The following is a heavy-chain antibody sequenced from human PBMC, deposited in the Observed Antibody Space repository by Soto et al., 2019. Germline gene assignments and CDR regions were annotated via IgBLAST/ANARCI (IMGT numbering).Heavy chain of an antibody. CDR1: GDSFTSYY. CDR3: ARVKEMAIDY. CDR2: INPSGGST. Sequence: VSCEASGDSFTSYYMHWVRQAPGQGLEWMGIINPSGGSTSYAQKFQGRVTMTRDTSTSTVYMELSSLRSEDMAVYYCARVKEMAIDYWGQGTLVTVSS. V-gene: IGHV1-46*01. J-gene: IGHJ4*02. D-gene: IGHD5-12*01.